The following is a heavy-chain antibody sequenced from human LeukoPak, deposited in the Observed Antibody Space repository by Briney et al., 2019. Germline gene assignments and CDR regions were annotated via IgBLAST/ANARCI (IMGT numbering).Heavy chain of an antibody. CDR1: GYTFTSYG. Sequence: ASVTVSCTASGYTFTSYGISWVWHAPGQGLERVGWISAYNGDTTYAQKLQRRVTMTTDTSTSTAYRELRSLRSDDTAVYYCARASSYSRGGPYYFAYWGEGTLVTASS. CDR3: ARASSYSRGGPYYFAY. D-gene: IGHD2-15*01. CDR2: ISAYNGDT. J-gene: IGHJ4*02. V-gene: IGHV1-18*01.